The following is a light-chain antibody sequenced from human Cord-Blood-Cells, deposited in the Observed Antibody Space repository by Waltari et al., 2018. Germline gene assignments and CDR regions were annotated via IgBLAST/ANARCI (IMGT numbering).Light chain of an antibody. V-gene: IGLV2-14*01. CDR3: SSYTSSSTV. Sequence: QSALTHPASVSGSPAQSITIPCTGTSSDGGGYNYSSWYQQHPGKAPKLMIYEVSNRPSGVSNRFSGSKSGNTASLTISGLQAEDEADYYCSSYTSSSTVFGGGTKLTVL. CDR2: EVS. J-gene: IGLJ3*02. CDR1: SSDGGGYNY.